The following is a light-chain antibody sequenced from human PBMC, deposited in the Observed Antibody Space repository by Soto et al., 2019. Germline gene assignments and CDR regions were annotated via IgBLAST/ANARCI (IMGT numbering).Light chain of an antibody. Sequence: QSALTQPPSASGSPGQSGTLSFTGTSSDVGGYNYVSWYQQHPGKAPKLMIYEVSKRPSGVPDRFSGSKSGNTASLTVSGLQAEDEADYYCSSYAGSNNLVFGGGTKLTVL. CDR1: SSDVGGYNY. V-gene: IGLV2-8*01. CDR2: EVS. CDR3: SSYAGSNNLV. J-gene: IGLJ2*01.